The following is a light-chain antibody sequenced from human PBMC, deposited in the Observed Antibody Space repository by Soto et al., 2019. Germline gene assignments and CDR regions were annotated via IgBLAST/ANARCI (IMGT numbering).Light chain of an antibody. J-gene: IGKJ3*01. CDR2: AAF. CDR3: QQSYNAFFT. V-gene: IGKV1-39*01. Sequence: DIQMTQSPSSLPASVGDGVTITCRASQNISPSSNWYQQKPGKAPRLLAYAAFVLQNGVPSRFSGSGSGTDFTLTVSSLHPEDFATYYSQQSYNAFFTFSTRTKVDIK. CDR1: QNISPS.